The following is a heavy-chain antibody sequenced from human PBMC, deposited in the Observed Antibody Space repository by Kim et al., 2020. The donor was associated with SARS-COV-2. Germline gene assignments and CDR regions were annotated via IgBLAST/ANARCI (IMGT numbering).Heavy chain of an antibody. CDR3: AKDPRRWTRGVIITYYFDY. J-gene: IGHJ4*02. Sequence: GGSLRLSCAASGFTFSSYGMHWVRQAPGKGLEWVAVISYDGSNKYYADSVKGRFTISRDNSKNTLYLQMNSLRAEDTAVYYCAKDPRRWTRGVIITYYFDYWGQGTLVTVSS. D-gene: IGHD3-10*01. CDR1: GFTFSSYG. CDR2: ISYDGSNK. V-gene: IGHV3-30*18.